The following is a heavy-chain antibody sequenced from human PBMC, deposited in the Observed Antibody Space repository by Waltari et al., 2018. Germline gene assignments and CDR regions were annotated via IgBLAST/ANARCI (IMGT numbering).Heavy chain of an antibody. V-gene: IGHV3-21*01. CDR1: GFTFSSYS. Sequence: EVQLVESGGGLVKPGGSLRLSCAASGFTFSSYSMNWVRQAPGKGREWVSSISSSSSYIYYADSVKGRFTISRDNAKNSLYLQMNSLRAEDTAVYYCARSYSSSWYNDYWGQGTLVTVSS. J-gene: IGHJ4*02. CDR3: ARSYSSSWYNDY. D-gene: IGHD6-13*01. CDR2: ISSSSSYI.